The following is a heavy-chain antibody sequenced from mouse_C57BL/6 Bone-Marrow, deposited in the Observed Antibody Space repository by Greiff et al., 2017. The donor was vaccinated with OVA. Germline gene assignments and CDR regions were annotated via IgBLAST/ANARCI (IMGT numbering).Heavy chain of an antibody. CDR1: GYTFTSYW. D-gene: IGHD2-4*01. CDR3: AREYDYDGGYYFDY. CDR2: IYPGSGST. Sequence: QVHVKQPGAELVKPGASVKMSCKASGYTFTSYWITWVKQRPGQGLEWIGDIYPGSGSTNYNEKFKSKATLTVDTSSSTAYMQLSSLTSEDSAVYYCAREYDYDGGYYFDYWGQGTTLTVSS. J-gene: IGHJ2*01. V-gene: IGHV1-55*01.